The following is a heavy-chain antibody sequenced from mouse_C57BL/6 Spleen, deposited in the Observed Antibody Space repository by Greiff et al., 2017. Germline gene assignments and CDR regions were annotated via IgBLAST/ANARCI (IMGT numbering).Heavy chain of an antibody. D-gene: IGHD2-3*01. CDR1: GYTFTSYW. CDR3: ARSGDGYYSFDY. Sequence: QVQLQQPGAELVRPGSSVKLSCKASGYTFTSYWMHWVKQRPIQGLEWIGNIDPSDSETHYNQKFKDKATLTVDKSSSTAYMQLSSLTSEDSAVYYCARSGDGYYSFDYWGQGTTLTVSS. V-gene: IGHV1-52*01. CDR2: IDPSDSET. J-gene: IGHJ2*01.